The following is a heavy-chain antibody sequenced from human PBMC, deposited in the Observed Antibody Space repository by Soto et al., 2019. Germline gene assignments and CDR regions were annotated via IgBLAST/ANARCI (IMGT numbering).Heavy chain of an antibody. Sequence: GGSLRLSCAASGFIFSTYAMNWVRQAPGKGLEWVSAISSSGGSTYYAESVRGRFTISRDNSINTLYLQMSSLRTEDTAVYYCAHPRGYGVFDAVDIWGQGTMVTVSS. V-gene: IGHV3-23*01. CDR1: GFIFSTYA. CDR2: ISSSGGST. J-gene: IGHJ3*02. CDR3: AHPRGYGVFDAVDI. D-gene: IGHD4-17*01.